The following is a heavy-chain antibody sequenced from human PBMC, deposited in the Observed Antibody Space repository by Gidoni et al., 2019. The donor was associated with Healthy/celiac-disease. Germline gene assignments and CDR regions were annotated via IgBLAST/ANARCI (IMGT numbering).Heavy chain of an antibody. CDR1: GFTFSSYA. CDR2: SSGSGGST. V-gene: IGHV3-23*01. J-gene: IGHJ4*02. CDR3: AKAMHYSGSYFPACGPLDY. D-gene: IGHD1-26*01. Sequence: EVQLLESGGGVVQPGGSLRLSCAASGFTFSSYAMSWVRQAPGKGLEWVSASSGSGGSTYYADSVKGRFTISRDNSKNTLYLQMNSLRAEDTAVYYCAKAMHYSGSYFPACGPLDYWGQGTLVTVSS.